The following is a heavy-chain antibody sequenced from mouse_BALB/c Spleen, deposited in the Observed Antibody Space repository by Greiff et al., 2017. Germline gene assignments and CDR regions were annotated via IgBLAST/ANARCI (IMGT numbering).Heavy chain of an antibody. D-gene: IGHD2-14*01. J-gene: IGHJ3*01. CDR3: AIYYRYDERFAY. CDR2: ISSGGSYT. V-gene: IGHV5-9-4*01. CDR1: GFTFSSYA. Sequence: EVQRVESGGGLVKPGGSLKLSCAASGFTFSSYAMSWVRQSPEKRLEWVAEISSGGSYTYYPDTVTGRFTISRDNAKNTLYLEMSSLRSEDTAMYYCAIYYRYDERFAYWGQGTLVTVSA.